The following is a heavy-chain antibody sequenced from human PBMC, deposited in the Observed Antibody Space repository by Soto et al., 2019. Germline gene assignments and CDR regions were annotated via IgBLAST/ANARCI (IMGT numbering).Heavy chain of an antibody. CDR2: INPNSGGT. D-gene: IGHD6-13*01. V-gene: IGHV1-2*04. Sequence: GASVKVSCKASGYTFTGYYMHWVRQAPGQGLEWMGWINPNSGGTNYAQKFQGWVTMTRDTSISTAYMELSRLRSDDTAVYYCAREIGAAAGPYNWFDPWGQGTLVTVSS. CDR3: AREIGAAAGPYNWFDP. J-gene: IGHJ5*02. CDR1: GYTFTGYY.